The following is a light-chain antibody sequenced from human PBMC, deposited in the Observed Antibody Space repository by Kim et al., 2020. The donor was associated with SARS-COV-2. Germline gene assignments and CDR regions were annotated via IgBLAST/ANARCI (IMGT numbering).Light chain of an antibody. V-gene: IGLV1-44*01. J-gene: IGLJ3*02. CDR3: AAWDDSLNGWV. Sequence: GQSVTISCSGSSAKIGSNTVNWYQQLPGTAPKLLIYSNNQRPSGVPDRFSGSKSGTSASLAISGLQSEDEADYYCAAWDDSLNGWVFGGGTQLTVL. CDR1: SAKIGSNT. CDR2: SNN.